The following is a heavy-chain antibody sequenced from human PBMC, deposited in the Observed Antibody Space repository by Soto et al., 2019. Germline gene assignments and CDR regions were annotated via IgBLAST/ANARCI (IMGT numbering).Heavy chain of an antibody. J-gene: IGHJ6*02. V-gene: IGHV1-69*01. CDR1: GGTFSSYA. CDR3: ARTQGSSTSLEIYYYYYYGMEV. CDR2: IIPISGTA. D-gene: IGHD2-2*01. Sequence: QVQLVQSGAEVKKPGSSVKVSCKASGGTFSSYAISWVRQAPVQGLEWMGGIIPISGTANYAQKFQGRVTITADEATSTAYMELSSLRSEDTAVYYCARTQGSSTSLEIYYYYYYGMEVWGQGTTVTVSS.